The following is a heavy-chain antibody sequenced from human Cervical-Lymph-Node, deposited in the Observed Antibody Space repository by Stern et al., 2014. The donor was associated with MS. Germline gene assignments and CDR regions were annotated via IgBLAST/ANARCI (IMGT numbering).Heavy chain of an antibody. Sequence: VQLVESGGGVVQPGRSLRLSCAASGFEFSNYGIHWVRQAPGQGLEWVAVIWFDGSKKFYAEFVKGRFTISRDNSKNTVYLHMNSLRAEDTALYYCTGVNYDILTGYYSDYWGQGTLVIVSS. V-gene: IGHV3-33*01. CDR1: GFEFSNYG. J-gene: IGHJ4*02. CDR3: TGVNYDILTGYYSDY. CDR2: IWFDGSKK. D-gene: IGHD3-9*01.